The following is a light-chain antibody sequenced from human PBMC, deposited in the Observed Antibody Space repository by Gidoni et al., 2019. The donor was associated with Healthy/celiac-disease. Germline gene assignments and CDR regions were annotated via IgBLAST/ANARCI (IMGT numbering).Light chain of an antibody. CDR3: QQYGSSPYT. V-gene: IGKV3-20*01. Sequence: DIVLTQSPGTLSLSPGERATLACRASPSVSSSYLAWYQQKPGQAPRLLIYGASSRATGIPDRVSCSGSGTDFTLTISRLEPEDFAVYYCQQYGSSPYTFGQGTKLEIK. CDR2: GAS. J-gene: IGKJ2*01. CDR1: PSVSSSY.